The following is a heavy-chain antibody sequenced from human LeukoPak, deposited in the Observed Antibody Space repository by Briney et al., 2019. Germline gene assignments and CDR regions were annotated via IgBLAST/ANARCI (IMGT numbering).Heavy chain of an antibody. CDR3: AKASTASGIVVVPAAIGVGDY. CDR2: INPNSGGT. CDR1: GYTFTGYY. D-gene: IGHD2-2*02. V-gene: IGHV1-2*02. Sequence: GASVKVSCRASGYTFTGYYMHWVRQAPGQGLEWMGWINPNSGGTNYAQKFQGRVTMTRDTSISTAYMELSRLRSDDTAVYYCAKASTASGIVVVPAAIGVGDYWGQGTLVTVSS. J-gene: IGHJ4*02.